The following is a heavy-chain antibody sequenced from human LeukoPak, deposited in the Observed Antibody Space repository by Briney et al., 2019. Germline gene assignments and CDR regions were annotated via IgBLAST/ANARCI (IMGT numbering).Heavy chain of an antibody. Sequence: SVKVSCKTSGGTFISSAISWVRQAPGQGLEWMGGIIPLFGKANYAQKFRGRVTITADESTSTVYMEMSSLTSDDTAVYYCARGGGGYNWNDVPDFWGQGTLVTVSS. D-gene: IGHD1-1*01. CDR3: ARGGGGYNWNDVPDF. V-gene: IGHV1-69*01. CDR1: GGTFISSA. J-gene: IGHJ4*02. CDR2: IIPLFGKA.